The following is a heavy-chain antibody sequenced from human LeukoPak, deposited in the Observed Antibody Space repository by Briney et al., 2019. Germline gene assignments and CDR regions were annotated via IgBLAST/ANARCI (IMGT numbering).Heavy chain of an antibody. J-gene: IGHJ6*03. Sequence: SETLSLTCAVYGGSFSGYFWSWIRQPPGKGLEWIGEINHSGSTNYNPSLKSRVTISVDTSKNQFSLKLSSVTAADTAVYYCARDYILLWFGELLPDYYYYYMDVWGKGTTVTVSS. D-gene: IGHD3-10*01. CDR1: GGSFSGYF. V-gene: IGHV4-34*01. CDR2: INHSGST. CDR3: ARDYILLWFGELLPDYYYYYMDV.